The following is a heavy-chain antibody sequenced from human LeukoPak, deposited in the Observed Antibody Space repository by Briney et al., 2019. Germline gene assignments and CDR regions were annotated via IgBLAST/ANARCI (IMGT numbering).Heavy chain of an antibody. D-gene: IGHD2-21*02. CDR3: AFHCGGDCYSVGTDY. CDR2: IIPIFCTA. CDR1: GGTFSSYA. V-gene: IGHV1-69*01. J-gene: IGHJ4*02. Sequence: GASVKVSCKASGGTFSSYAISWVRQAPGQGLEWMGGIIPIFCTANYAQKFQGRGTITADESTSTAYMELSSLRSEDTAVYYCAFHCGGDCYSVGTDYWGQGTLVTVSS.